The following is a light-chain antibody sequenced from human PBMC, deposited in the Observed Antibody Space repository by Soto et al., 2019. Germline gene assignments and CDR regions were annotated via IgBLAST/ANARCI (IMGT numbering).Light chain of an antibody. V-gene: IGKV3-20*01. Sequence: ELVLTPSPGTLCFSPWSRATFSCRASQSVSSAFLAWYQHKPGQAPRLLIFGASNRAAGIPDRFSGSGSGTDFTLTISRLEPEDFAVYYCQQYGRSPFTFGPGTKVD. CDR3: QQYGRSPFT. CDR1: QSVSSAF. CDR2: GAS. J-gene: IGKJ3*01.